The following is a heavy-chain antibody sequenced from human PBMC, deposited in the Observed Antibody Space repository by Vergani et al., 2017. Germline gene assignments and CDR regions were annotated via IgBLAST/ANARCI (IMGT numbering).Heavy chain of an antibody. D-gene: IGHD3-22*01. V-gene: IGHV4-4*02. J-gene: IGHJ3*02. CDR3: ARDKAPDSRSRDAFDI. CDR2: IYHSGST. CDR1: GGSISSSNW. Sequence: QVQLQETRPGLVKPSGTLSLTCAVSGGSISSSNWWTWVRTLPGKGLEWIGEIYHSGSTNYNPSLESRFTISVDKTKNQFSLKLSSVTAADTAVYYCARDKAPDSRSRDAFDIWGQGTMVTVSS.